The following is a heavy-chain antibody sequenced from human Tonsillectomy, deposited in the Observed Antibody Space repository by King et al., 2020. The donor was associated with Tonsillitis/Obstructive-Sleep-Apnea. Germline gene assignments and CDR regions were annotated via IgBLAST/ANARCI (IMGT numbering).Heavy chain of an antibody. D-gene: IGHD2-2*03. V-gene: IGHV1-69*09. J-gene: IGHJ4*02. Sequence: QLVQSGAEVKKPGSSVKVSCKASGGTFNSYGITWVRQAPGQGLEWMGRIIPMIGITNYAQKLQDRVTITADKSTSTAYMELNSLRSEDTAGYYCAIDHGYCSTSTCYKPFDYWGQGTPVTVSS. CDR3: AIDHGYCSTSTCYKPFDY. CDR2: IIPMIGIT. CDR1: GGTFNSYG.